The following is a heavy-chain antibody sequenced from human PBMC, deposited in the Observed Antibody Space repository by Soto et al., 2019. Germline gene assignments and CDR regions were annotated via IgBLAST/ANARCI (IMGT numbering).Heavy chain of an antibody. CDR1: GFTFSSYA. Sequence: GGSLRLPCAASGFTFSSYAMSWVRQAPGKGLEWVSAISGSGGSTYYADSVKGRFTISRDNSKNTLYLQMNSLRAEDTAVYYCAKDGGLYYDSSGYFFDYWGQGTLVTVSS. CDR2: ISGSGGST. V-gene: IGHV3-23*01. CDR3: AKDGGLYYDSSGYFFDY. D-gene: IGHD3-22*01. J-gene: IGHJ4*02.